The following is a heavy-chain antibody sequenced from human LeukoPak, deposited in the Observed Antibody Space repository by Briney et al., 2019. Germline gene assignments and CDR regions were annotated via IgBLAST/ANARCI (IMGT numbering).Heavy chain of an antibody. Sequence: ASVKVSCTASGGTLSSYAISWVRQAPGQGLEWMGGIIPIFGTANYAQKFQGRVTITTDESTSTAYMELSSLRSEDTAVYYCARAYGSGSYYMKAYFDYWGQGTLVTVSS. CDR3: ARAYGSGSYYMKAYFDY. V-gene: IGHV1-69*05. CDR1: GGTLSSYA. D-gene: IGHD3-10*01. CDR2: IIPIFGTA. J-gene: IGHJ4*02.